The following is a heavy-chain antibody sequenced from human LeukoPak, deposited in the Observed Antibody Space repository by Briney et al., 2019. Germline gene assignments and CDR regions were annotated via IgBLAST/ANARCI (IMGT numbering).Heavy chain of an antibody. V-gene: IGHV3-48*04. Sequence: GGSLRLSCAASGFTFSDYAMNWVRQAPGKGLEWVSYISSCSSSIYYADSVQGRFAISRDNANNSVILHMNGLRAEDTAVYYCARGNTGYCDGPSCYNHFFFMDVWGKGTTVTVSS. J-gene: IGHJ6*03. CDR2: ISSCSSSI. D-gene: IGHD2-15*01. CDR3: ARGNTGYCDGPSCYNHFFFMDV. CDR1: GFTFSDYA.